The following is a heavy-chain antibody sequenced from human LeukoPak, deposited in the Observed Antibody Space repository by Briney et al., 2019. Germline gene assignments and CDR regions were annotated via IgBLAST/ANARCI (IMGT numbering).Heavy chain of an antibody. J-gene: IGHJ4*02. V-gene: IGHV3-9*01. CDR1: GVTFDDYA. Sequence: GRSLRLSCAASGVTFDDYAMHWVRQAPGKGREWVSGISWNRGSIGYADSVKGRFTISRDYAKNSLYLQMNSLRAEDTALYYCAKDIKSEQQLVGFDYWGQGTLVTVSS. CDR2: ISWNRGSI. D-gene: IGHD6-13*01. CDR3: AKDIKSEQQLVGFDY.